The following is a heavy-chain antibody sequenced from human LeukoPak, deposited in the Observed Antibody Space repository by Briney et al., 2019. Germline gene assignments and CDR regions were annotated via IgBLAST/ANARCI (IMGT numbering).Heavy chain of an antibody. CDR2: IWYDGSNK. Sequence: GGSLRLSCAASGFTFSSYGMHWVRQAPGKGLEGVAVIWYDGSNKYYADSVKGRFTISRDNSKNTLYLQMNSLRAEDTAVYYCARDLYSSSWYGAFDIWGQGTMVTVSS. CDR3: ARDLYSSSWYGAFDI. V-gene: IGHV3-33*01. D-gene: IGHD6-13*01. CDR1: GFTFSSYG. J-gene: IGHJ3*02.